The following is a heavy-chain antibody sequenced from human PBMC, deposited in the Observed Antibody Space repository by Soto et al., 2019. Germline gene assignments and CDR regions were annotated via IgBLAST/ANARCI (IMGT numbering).Heavy chain of an antibody. CDR1: GYSFTSYH. D-gene: IGHD2-8*01. CDR2: INPGGGTT. J-gene: IGHJ5*02. V-gene: IGHV1-46*01. CDR3: ARMKDIALLMDGFDP. Sequence: QVQLVQSGAEVRKPGAPVRLSCKASGYSFTSYHIHWVRQAPGQGLEWMGIINPGGGTTSYAQKFQGIVPMTRDTFAKTVYMELSSLKSNDTAVYYCARMKDIALLMDGFDPWGQGTLVTVSS.